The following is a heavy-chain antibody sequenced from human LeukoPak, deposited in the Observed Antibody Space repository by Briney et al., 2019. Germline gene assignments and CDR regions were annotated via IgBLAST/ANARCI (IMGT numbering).Heavy chain of an antibody. V-gene: IGHV4-39*02. CDR3: ARGFSSLDY. J-gene: IGHJ4*02. D-gene: IGHD3-10*01. Sequence: WVRQAPGKGLEWIGSIYYSGGTYYNPTLKSRVTISVDTSKDHFSLKLNAVTAADTAVFYCARGFSSLDYWGQGTLVTVSS. CDR2: IYYSGGT.